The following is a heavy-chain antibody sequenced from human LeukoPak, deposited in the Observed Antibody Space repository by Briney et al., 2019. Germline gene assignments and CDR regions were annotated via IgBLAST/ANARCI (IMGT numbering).Heavy chain of an antibody. CDR1: GGTFSSYA. D-gene: IGHD1-26*01. Sequence: GALVKVSCKASGGTFSSYAISWVRQAPGQGLEWMGGIIPIFGTANYAQKFQGRVTITTDESTSTAYMELSSLRSEDTAVYYCARDGSEWQLLLDSWGQGTLVTVSS. J-gene: IGHJ4*02. CDR3: ARDGSEWQLLLDS. CDR2: IIPIFGTA. V-gene: IGHV1-69*05.